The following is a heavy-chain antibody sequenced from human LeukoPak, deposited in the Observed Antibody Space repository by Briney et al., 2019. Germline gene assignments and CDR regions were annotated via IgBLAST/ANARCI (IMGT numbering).Heavy chain of an antibody. CDR1: GGSITGHY. J-gene: IGHJ3*02. Sequence: SETLSLTCSVSGGSITGHYWSWIRQPPGKGLEWIGYIYDSGSTYYNPSLKSRITISVDTSENRFSLKLSSVTATDTAVYYCARDCSGGSCYGAFDIWGQGTMVTVSS. V-gene: IGHV4-59*11. CDR3: ARDCSGGSCYGAFDI. CDR2: IYDSGST. D-gene: IGHD2-15*01.